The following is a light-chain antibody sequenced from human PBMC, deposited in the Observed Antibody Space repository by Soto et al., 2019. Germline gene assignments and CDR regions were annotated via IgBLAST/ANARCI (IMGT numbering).Light chain of an antibody. Sequence: AIQLTQSPSSLPASVGDRVTITCRASQGISSHLAWYQQKPGKAPNLLIYDASSLQSGVPSRFSGIGSGTEFTLTISSLQPDDFATYYCQQYNSHWTFGQGTKVEI. J-gene: IGKJ1*01. CDR2: DAS. CDR1: QGISSH. V-gene: IGKV1-13*02. CDR3: QQYNSHWT.